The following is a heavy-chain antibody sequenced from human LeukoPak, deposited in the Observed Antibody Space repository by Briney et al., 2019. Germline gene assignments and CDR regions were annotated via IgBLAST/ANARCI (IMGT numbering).Heavy chain of an antibody. CDR1: GFIFSSYA. Sequence: GGSLRLSCAASGFIFSSYAMSCVRQAPGKGLEWVSAISGSGGNTYYADSVKGRFTISRDNSKNTLYLQMNSLRAEDTAVYYCAGLSFVDWGQGTLVTVSS. J-gene: IGHJ4*02. D-gene: IGHD3-16*01. V-gene: IGHV3-23*01. CDR3: AGLSFVD. CDR2: ISGSGGNT.